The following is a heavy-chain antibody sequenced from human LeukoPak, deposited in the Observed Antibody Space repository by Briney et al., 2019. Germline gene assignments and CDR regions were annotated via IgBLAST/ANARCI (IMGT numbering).Heavy chain of an antibody. CDR3: AREENNRGDTEYGMDV. CDR1: GYTFTSYG. Sequence: ASVKVSCKASGYTFTSYGISWVRQAPGQGLEWMGWISAYNGNTNYAQKLQGRVTMTTDTSTSTAYMELRSLRSDDTAVYYCAREENNRGDTEYGMDVWGQGTTVTVSS. CDR2: ISAYNGNT. J-gene: IGHJ6*02. V-gene: IGHV1-18*01. D-gene: IGHD5-18*01.